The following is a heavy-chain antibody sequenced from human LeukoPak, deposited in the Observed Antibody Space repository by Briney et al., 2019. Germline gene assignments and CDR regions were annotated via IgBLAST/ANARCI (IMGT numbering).Heavy chain of an antibody. CDR2: IYYSGST. CDR3: ARALFPYGDYAYYFDY. CDR1: GGSMNNRDYY. V-gene: IGHV4-30-4*01. J-gene: IGHJ4*02. D-gene: IGHD4-17*01. Sequence: PSETLSLTCTVSGGSMNNRDYYWSWIRQPPGKGLEWLGYIYYSGSTYYNPSLKSRVTISVDTSKNQFSLKLSSVTAADTAVYYCARALFPYGDYAYYFDYWGQGTLVTVSS.